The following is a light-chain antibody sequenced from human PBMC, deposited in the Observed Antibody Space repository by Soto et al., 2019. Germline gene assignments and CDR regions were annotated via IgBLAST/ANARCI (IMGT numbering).Light chain of an antibody. CDR3: CSYAGSSTSWV. Sequence: QSALTQPASVSRSPGQSITISCTGTSSDAGNYNFVSWYQQHPGKAPKVIIYEDSTRPSGVSNRISGSKSGNTASLTISGLQAEDEADYYCCSYAGSSTSWVFGGGTKLTVL. J-gene: IGLJ3*02. CDR1: SSDAGNYNF. V-gene: IGLV2-23*01. CDR2: EDS.